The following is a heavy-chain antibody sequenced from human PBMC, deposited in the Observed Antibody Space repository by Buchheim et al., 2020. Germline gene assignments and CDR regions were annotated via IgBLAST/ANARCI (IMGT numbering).Heavy chain of an antibody. J-gene: IGHJ4*02. CDR2: ISYDGSNK. V-gene: IGHV3-30*18. CDR3: AKDVGGYSYVAEELDY. D-gene: IGHD5-18*01. CDR1: GFTFSSYG. Sequence: QVQLVESGGGVVQPGRSLRLSCAASGFTFSSYGMHWVRQAPGKGLEWVAVISYDGSNKYYADSVKGRFTISRDNSKNTLYLQMNSLRAEDTAVYYCAKDVGGYSYVAEELDYWGQGTL.